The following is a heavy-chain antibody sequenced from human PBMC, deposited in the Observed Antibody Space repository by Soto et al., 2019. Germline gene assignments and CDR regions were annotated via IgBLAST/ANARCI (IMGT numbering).Heavy chain of an antibody. Sequence: DVQLVNSGGGFVLPGGSLRLSCGASGFKFTSYGMNWVRQSPGKGFEWLAYISGFSATIKYADSVRGRFIVSRDNDINSLYLQLTDLRDDDTAVYYWARGGAARPDYWGQGTLVVVSS. D-gene: IGHD1-26*01. V-gene: IGHV3-48*02. CDR2: ISGFSATI. J-gene: IGHJ4*02. CDR1: GFKFTSYG. CDR3: ARGGAARPDY.